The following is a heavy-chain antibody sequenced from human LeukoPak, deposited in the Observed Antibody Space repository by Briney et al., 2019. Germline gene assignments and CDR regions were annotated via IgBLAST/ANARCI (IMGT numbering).Heavy chain of an antibody. V-gene: IGHV4-61*02. CDR3: ARGWYQQPKSYYYYMDV. J-gene: IGHJ6*03. D-gene: IGHD2-2*01. CDR2: IYTSGST. Sequence: SETLSLTCTVSGGSISSGSYYWSWIRQPAGKGLEWIGRIYTSGSTNYNPSLKSRVTISVDTSKNQFSLKLSSVTAADTAVYYCARGWYQQPKSYYYYMDVWGKGTTVIVSS. CDR1: GGSISSGSYY.